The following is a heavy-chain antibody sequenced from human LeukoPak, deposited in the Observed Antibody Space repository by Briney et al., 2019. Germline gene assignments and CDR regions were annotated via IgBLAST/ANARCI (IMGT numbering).Heavy chain of an antibody. CDR2: IIPIFGTA. CDR1: GFTFTSYA. D-gene: IGHD3-22*01. V-gene: IGHV1-69*06. J-gene: IGHJ5*02. CDR3: ARAPFSYYDSSGYNWFDP. Sequence: GASVKVSCKASGFTFTSYAINWVRQAPGQGLEWMGGIIPIFGTANYAQKFQGRVTITADKSTSTAYMELSSLRSEDTAVYYCARAPFSYYDSSGYNWFDPWGQGTLVTVSS.